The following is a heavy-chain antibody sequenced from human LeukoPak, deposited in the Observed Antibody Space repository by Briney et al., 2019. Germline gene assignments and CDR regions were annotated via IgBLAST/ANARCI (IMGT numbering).Heavy chain of an antibody. CDR3: ARDLGITIFGVVNYAFDI. Sequence: SETLFLTCTVSGGSISSYYWSWIRQPAGKGLEWIGRIYTSGSTNYNPSLKSRVTMSVDTSKNQFSLKLSSVTAADTAVYYCARDLGITIFGVVNYAFDIWGQGTMVTVSS. CDR2: IYTSGST. V-gene: IGHV4-4*07. D-gene: IGHD3-3*01. CDR1: GGSISSYY. J-gene: IGHJ3*02.